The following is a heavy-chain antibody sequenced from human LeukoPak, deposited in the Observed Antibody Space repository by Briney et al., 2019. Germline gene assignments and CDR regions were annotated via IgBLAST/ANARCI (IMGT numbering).Heavy chain of an antibody. Sequence: SETLSLTCTVSGGSISCYYWCWIRQSPGKGLEWIGYIYYSGTTNYNPSLKSRVTISVDTSKDQFSLQLRSVTAADSAVYYCAREDPQTRVPEGMDVWGQGTTVTVSS. D-gene: IGHD4/OR15-4a*01. CDR3: AREDPQTRVPEGMDV. CDR2: IYYSGTT. CDR1: GGSISCYY. J-gene: IGHJ6*02. V-gene: IGHV4-59*01.